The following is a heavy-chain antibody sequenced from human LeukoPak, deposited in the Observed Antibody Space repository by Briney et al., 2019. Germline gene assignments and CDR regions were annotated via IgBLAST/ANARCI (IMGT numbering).Heavy chain of an antibody. Sequence: SETLSLTCAVYGGSFSGYYWSWIRQPPGKGLEWIGEINHSGSTNYNPSLKSRVTISVDTSKNQFSLKLSSVTAADTAVYYCAREYSDYDRSFDYWGQGTLVTVSS. CDR2: INHSGST. J-gene: IGHJ4*02. CDR1: GGSFSGYY. CDR3: AREYSDYDRSFDY. V-gene: IGHV4-34*01. D-gene: IGHD5-12*01.